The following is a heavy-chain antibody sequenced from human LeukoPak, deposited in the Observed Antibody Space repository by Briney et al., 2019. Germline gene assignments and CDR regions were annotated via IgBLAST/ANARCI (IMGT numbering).Heavy chain of an antibody. CDR3: TSHAAFDP. CDR1: GFTFNNAW. J-gene: IGHJ5*02. CDR2: IKSKNVGGTT. V-gene: IGHV3-15*01. Sequence: GGSLRLSCAASGFTFNNAWMNWLRQAPGKGPEWVGRIKSKNVGGTTDYAAPVKGRFTISRDDSKNTVYLQMNSLKIEDTAVYYCTSHAAFDPWGQGTLVTVSS.